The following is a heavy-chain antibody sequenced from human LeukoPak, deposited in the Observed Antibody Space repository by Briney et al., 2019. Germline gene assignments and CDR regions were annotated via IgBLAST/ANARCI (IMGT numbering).Heavy chain of an antibody. CDR3: ARHPAGYSSGRDY. CDR2: IYYSGST. Sequence: SETLSLTCTVSGYSISSGYYWSWIRQPPGKGLEWIGYIYYSGSTKHNPSLKGRVTISVDTSKNQFSLKLSSVTAADTAVYYCARHPAGYSSGRDYWGQGTLVTVSS. J-gene: IGHJ4*02. V-gene: IGHV4-59*08. CDR1: GYSISSGYY. D-gene: IGHD6-19*01.